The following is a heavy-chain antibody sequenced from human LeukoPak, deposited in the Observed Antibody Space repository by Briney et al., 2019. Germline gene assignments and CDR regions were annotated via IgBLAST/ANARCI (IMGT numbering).Heavy chain of an antibody. V-gene: IGHV4-34*01. Sequence: PSETLSLTCAVYGGSFSGYYWSWIRQPPGKGLEWIGEINHRGTTNYNPSLKSRITISLDTSKNHFSLRLSSVTAADTAVHYCARGRLGGSGSYYHNWFDPWGQGTLVTVSS. CDR2: INHRGTT. J-gene: IGHJ5*02. D-gene: IGHD3-10*01. CDR1: GGSFSGYY. CDR3: ARGRLGGSGSYYHNWFDP.